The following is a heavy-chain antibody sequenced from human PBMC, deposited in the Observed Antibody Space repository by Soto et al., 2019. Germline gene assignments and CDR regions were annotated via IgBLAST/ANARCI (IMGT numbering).Heavy chain of an antibody. CDR3: ARVTLRRGYSGYDTDY. V-gene: IGHV1-8*01. D-gene: IGHD5-12*01. CDR1: GYTFTSYD. Sequence: QVQLVQSGAEVKKPGASVKVSCKASGYTFTSYDINWVRQATGQGLEWRGWMNPNSGNTGYAQKFQGRVTMTRNTSISTAYMELSSLRSEDTAVYYCARVTLRRGYSGYDTDYWGQGTLVTVSS. J-gene: IGHJ4*02. CDR2: MNPNSGNT.